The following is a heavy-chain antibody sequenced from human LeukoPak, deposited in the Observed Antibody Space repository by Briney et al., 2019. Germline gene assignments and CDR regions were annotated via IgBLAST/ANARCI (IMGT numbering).Heavy chain of an antibody. Sequence: GESLNISCKGSGYSFTSYWIGWVRQMPGKGLEWMGIIYPGDSDTRYSPSFQGQVTISADKSISTAYLQWSSLKASDTAMYYCARLSRGYSYDYYYYGMDVWGQGTTVTVSS. CDR1: GYSFTSYW. J-gene: IGHJ6*02. CDR3: ARLSRGYSYDYYYYGMDV. V-gene: IGHV5-51*01. D-gene: IGHD5-18*01. CDR2: IYPGDSDT.